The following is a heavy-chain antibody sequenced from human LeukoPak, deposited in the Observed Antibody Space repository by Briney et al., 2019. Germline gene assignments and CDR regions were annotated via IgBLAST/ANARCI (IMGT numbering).Heavy chain of an antibody. D-gene: IGHD2-2*01. J-gene: IGHJ5*02. CDR2: IYYSWDT. CDR1: GGSISRSSYY. CDR3: ARNAKTPVVVPAAKFDP. V-gene: IGHV4-39*07. Sequence: PSETLSLTCTVSGGSISRSSYYWGWIRQPPGKGLEWIGSIYYSWDTYYNPSLKSRVTISVDTSKNQFSLKLSSVTAADTAVYYCARNAKTPVVVPAAKFDPWGQGTLVTVSS.